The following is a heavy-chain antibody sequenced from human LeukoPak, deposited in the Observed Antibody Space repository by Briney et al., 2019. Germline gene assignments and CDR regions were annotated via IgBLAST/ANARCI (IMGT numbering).Heavy chain of an antibody. CDR2: IDWDDDK. J-gene: IGHJ4*02. CDR1: GGSFSEYY. V-gene: IGHV2-70*18. D-gene: IGHD6-13*01. CDR3: ARIGQQLGFDY. Sequence: TLSLTCAVYGGSFSEYYWSWIRQPPGKALEWLALIDWDDDKYYSTSLKTRLTISKDTSKNQVVLTMTNMDPVDTATYYCARIGQQLGFDYWGQGTLVTVSS.